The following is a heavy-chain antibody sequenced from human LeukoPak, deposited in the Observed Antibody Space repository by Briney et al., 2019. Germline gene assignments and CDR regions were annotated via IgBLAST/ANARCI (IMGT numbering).Heavy chain of an antibody. CDR2: INPHSGGT. Sequence: GASVKVSCKASGYTFIGYYMHWVRQAPGQGLEWMGWINPHSGGTNYAQKFQGRVTMTRDRSISTAYLELSRLRSDDTAVYYCARILMVVTTTDWFDPWGQGTLVTVSS. V-gene: IGHV1-2*02. CDR1: GYTFIGYY. D-gene: IGHD2-21*02. J-gene: IGHJ5*02. CDR3: ARILMVVTTTDWFDP.